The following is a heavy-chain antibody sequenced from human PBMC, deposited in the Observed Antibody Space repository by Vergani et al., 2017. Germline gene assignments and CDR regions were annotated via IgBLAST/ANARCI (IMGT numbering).Heavy chain of an antibody. Sequence: QVQLVESGGGLVKPGGSLRLSCAASEFTFSDYYMSWIRQPPGKGLEWVSYISSSTIYTNYADSVKGRFTISRDNAKSSLDLQMNSLRAEDTAVYYCARNYGDDDYXLDVWGQGTTVTVSS. D-gene: IGHD4-17*01. V-gene: IGHV3-11*06. J-gene: IGHJ6*02. CDR1: EFTFSDYY. CDR2: ISSSTIYT. CDR3: ARNYGDDDYXLDV.